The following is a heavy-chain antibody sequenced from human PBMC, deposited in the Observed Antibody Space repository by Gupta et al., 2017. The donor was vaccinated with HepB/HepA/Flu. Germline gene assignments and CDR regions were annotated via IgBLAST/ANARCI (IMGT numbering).Heavy chain of an antibody. D-gene: IGHD1-26*01. CDR2: NK. J-gene: IGHJ4*02. Sequence: NKYYADSVKGRFTISRDQSNNTVNLQMNSLRVEDTAVYFCVRDKSFYLDSWGQGTLVTVSS. CDR3: VRDKSFYLDS. V-gene: IGHV3-33*01.